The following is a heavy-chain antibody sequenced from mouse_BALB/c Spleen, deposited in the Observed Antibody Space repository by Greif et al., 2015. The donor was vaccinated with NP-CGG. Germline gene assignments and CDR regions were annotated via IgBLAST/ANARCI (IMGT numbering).Heavy chain of an antibody. CDR1: GYAFTNYL. Sequence: VQLQQSGAELVRPGTSVKVSCKASGYAFTNYLIEWVKQRPGQGLEWIGVINPGSGGTNYNEKFKGKATLTADKSSSTAYMQLSSLTSEDSAVYFCARPESYYDYDDLFDVWGAGTTVTVSS. CDR2: INPGSGGT. CDR3: ARPESYYDYDDLFDV. D-gene: IGHD2-4*01. J-gene: IGHJ1*01. V-gene: IGHV1-54*01.